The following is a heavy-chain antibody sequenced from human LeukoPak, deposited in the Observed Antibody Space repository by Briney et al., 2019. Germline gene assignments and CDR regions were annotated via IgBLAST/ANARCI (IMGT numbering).Heavy chain of an antibody. J-gene: IGHJ3*02. CDR2: TYYRSKWFN. Sequence: SQTLSLTCAISGDSVSSNRVAWNWIRQSPWKGLEWLGRTYYRSKWFNDYAVSVKSRITINPDTSKNQFSLQLNSVTPEDTAVYYCARGASAFDIWGQGTMVTVSS. CDR1: GDSVSSNRVA. V-gene: IGHV6-1*01. CDR3: ARGASAFDI.